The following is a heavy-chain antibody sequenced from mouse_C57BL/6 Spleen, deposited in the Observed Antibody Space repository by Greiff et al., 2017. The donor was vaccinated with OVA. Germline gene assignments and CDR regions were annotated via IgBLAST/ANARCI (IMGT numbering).Heavy chain of an antibody. D-gene: IGHD2-4*01. J-gene: IGHJ3*01. CDR3: ARLDYDAWFAY. CDR2: INPDSSTI. V-gene: IGHV4-1*01. Sequence: EASGIDFSRYWMSWVRRAPGKGLEWIGEINPDSSTINYAPSLKDKFIISRDNAKNTLYLQMSKVRSEDTALYYCARLDYDAWFAYWGQGTLVTVSA. CDR1: GIDFSRYW.